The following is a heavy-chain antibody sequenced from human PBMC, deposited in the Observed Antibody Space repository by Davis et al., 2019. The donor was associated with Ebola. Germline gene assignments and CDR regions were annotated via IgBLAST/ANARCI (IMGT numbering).Heavy chain of an antibody. Sequence: ASVKVSCKASGYTFTSYGIIWVRQAPGQGLEWMGWINPHNGNTNYAQNVQGRVTMTTDTSTSTAYMEVGILRSDDTAVYYCARAQLPTTSDHWGQGTLVTVSS. D-gene: IGHD1-1*01. V-gene: IGHV1-18*04. J-gene: IGHJ4*02. CDR1: GYTFTSYG. CDR3: ARAQLPTTSDH. CDR2: INPHNGNT.